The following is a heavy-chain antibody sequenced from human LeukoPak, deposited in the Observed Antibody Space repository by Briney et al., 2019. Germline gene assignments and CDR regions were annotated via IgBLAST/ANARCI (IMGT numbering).Heavy chain of an antibody. CDR1: GGTFSSYA. Sequence: ASVKVSCKDSGGTFSSYAISWVRQAPGQGLEWMGGIIPIFGTANYAQKFQGRVTITADKSTSTAYMELSSLRSEDTAVYYCASNYGTELPIDYWGQGTLVTVSS. D-gene: IGHD4-11*01. CDR2: IIPIFGTA. J-gene: IGHJ4*02. V-gene: IGHV1-69*06. CDR3: ASNYGTELPIDY.